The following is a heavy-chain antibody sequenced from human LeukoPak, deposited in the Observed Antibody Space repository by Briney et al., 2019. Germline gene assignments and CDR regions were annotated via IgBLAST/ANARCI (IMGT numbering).Heavy chain of an antibody. CDR3: ARSGDYTGYFDY. D-gene: IGHD4-17*01. Sequence: GGSLRLSCAASGFTLSSYAMSWVRQAPGKGLEWVSAISGSGGSTYYADSVKGRFTISRDNSKNTLYLQMNSLRAEDTAVYYCARSGDYTGYFDYWGQGTLVTVSS. V-gene: IGHV3-23*01. J-gene: IGHJ4*02. CDR1: GFTLSSYA. CDR2: ISGSGGST.